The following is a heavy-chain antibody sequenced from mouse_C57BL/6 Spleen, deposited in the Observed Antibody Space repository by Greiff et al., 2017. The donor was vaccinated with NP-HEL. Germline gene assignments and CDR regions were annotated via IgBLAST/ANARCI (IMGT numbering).Heavy chain of an antibody. CDR2: IDPSDSYT. J-gene: IGHJ1*03. CDR1: GYTFTSYW. Sequence: QVQLQQPGAELVKPGASVKLSCKASGYTFTSYWMQWVKQRPGQGLEWIGEIDPSDSYTNSNPKFKGKATLTVDTSSSTAYMQLSSLTSEDSAVYYCARRYFDVWGTGTTVTVSS. V-gene: IGHV1-50*01. CDR3: ARRYFDV.